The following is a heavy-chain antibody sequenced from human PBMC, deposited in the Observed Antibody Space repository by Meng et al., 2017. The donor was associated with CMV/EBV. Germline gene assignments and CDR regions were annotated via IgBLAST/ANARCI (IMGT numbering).Heavy chain of an antibody. CDR2: SHYRGSA. CDR1: CASLRSGGYY. D-gene: IGHD4-17*01. V-gene: IGHV4-31*02. J-gene: IGHJ4*02. Sequence: VACASLRSGGYYWSCLPPHPGKGLEWIGHSHYRGSAYSNPSLKSRLTISVDTSKNQLSLKLSSVTAADTAVYYCARGVGYGDQFDYWGQATLLPVSS. CDR3: ARGVGYGDQFDY.